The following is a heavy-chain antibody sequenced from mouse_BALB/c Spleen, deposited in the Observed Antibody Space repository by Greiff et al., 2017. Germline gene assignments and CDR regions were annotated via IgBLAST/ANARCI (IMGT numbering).Heavy chain of an antibody. CDR1: GFTFNTYA. CDR2: IRSKSNNYAT. Sequence: EVKLVESGGGLVQPKGSLKLSCAASGFTFNTYAMNWVRQAPGKGLEWVARIRSKSNNYATYYADSVKDRFTISRDGSQSMLYLQMNNLKTEDAAMYYCVRQGIYYGNCRDAMDYWGQGTSVTVSS. D-gene: IGHD2-1*01. V-gene: IGHV10-1*02. J-gene: IGHJ4*01. CDR3: VRQGIYYGNCRDAMDY.